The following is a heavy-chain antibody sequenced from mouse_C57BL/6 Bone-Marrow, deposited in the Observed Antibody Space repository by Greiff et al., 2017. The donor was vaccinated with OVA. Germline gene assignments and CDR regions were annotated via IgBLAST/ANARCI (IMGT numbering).Heavy chain of an antibody. J-gene: IGHJ4*01. D-gene: IGHD1-1*01. CDR3: TRGDYGPYAMDY. V-gene: IGHV5-9-1*02. CDR1: GFTFSSYA. CDR2: ISSGGDYI. Sequence: EVQLVESGEGLVKPGGSLKLSCAASGFTFSSYAMSWVRQTPEKRLEWVAYISSGGDYIYYADTVKGRFTISRDNARNTLYLQMSSLKSEDTAMYYCTRGDYGPYAMDYWGQGTSVTVSS.